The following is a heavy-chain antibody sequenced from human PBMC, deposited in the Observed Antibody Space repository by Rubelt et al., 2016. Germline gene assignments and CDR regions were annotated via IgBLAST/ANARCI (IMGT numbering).Heavy chain of an antibody. V-gene: IGHV4-34*01. CDR1: GGSFSAYY. CDR2: SNYSGGT. D-gene: IGHD2/OR15-2a*01. Sequence: QVQLQPWGAGLLKPSETLSLICAVYGGSFSAYYWSWIRQPPGKGLEWIGESNYSGGTNYNPALKSRVTITVDTSKNQFSLKLNSLTAADTAVYYCARNIELDVWGQGTTVTVSS. J-gene: IGHJ6*02. CDR3: ARNIELDV.